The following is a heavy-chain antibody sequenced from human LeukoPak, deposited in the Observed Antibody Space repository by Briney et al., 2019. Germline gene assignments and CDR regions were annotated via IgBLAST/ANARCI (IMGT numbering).Heavy chain of an antibody. CDR3: AKYSGSYYYPPNWDS. D-gene: IGHD1-26*01. Sequence: VGSLRLSCAASGFTFSSYAMSWVRQAPGKGLEWVSGISGSGSSTYYADSVKGRFTLSRDYPKNTLYLQMNSLRAEDTAVYFCAKYSGSYYYPPNWDSWGQGTLVTVSS. CDR2: ISGSGSST. V-gene: IGHV3-23*01. J-gene: IGHJ4*02. CDR1: GFTFSSYA.